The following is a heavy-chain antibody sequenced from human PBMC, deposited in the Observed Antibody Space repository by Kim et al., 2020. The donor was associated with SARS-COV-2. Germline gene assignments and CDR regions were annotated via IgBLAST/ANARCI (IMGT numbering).Heavy chain of an antibody. D-gene: IGHD3-16*01. J-gene: IGHJ3*02. Sequence: GGSLRLSCAASGFTFSNYTMYWVRQAPGKGLEWVSYIRSGGAVIYYAGSVKGRCTISRDNVKNTLYLQLDSLRAEDTAVYYCAKYHSNLGSDAFGSWG. CDR2: IRSGGAVI. CDR3: AKYHSNLGSDAFGS. V-gene: IGHV3-23*01. CDR1: GFTFSNYT.